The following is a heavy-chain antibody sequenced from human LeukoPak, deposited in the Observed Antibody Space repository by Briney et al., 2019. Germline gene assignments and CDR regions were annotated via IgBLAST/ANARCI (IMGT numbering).Heavy chain of an antibody. J-gene: IGHJ6*02. CDR1: GFAFDDYA. Sequence: GGSLRLSCAASGFAFDDYAMHWIRQAPGKGLEWVSLINWDGGSSYYADSVKGRFTISRDNAKNSLYLQMNSLRAEDTAVYYCARVSRLRVYCSGGSCSYYYYYGMDVWGQGTTVTVSS. CDR3: ARVSRLRVYCSGGSCSYYYYYGMDV. CDR2: INWDGGSS. D-gene: IGHD2-15*01. V-gene: IGHV3-43D*03.